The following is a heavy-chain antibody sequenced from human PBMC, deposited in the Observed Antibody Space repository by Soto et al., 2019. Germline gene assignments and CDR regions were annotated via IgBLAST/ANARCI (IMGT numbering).Heavy chain of an antibody. CDR2: SNGDGSTT. CDR3: ARAEDSDILTGFFDY. Sequence: GWSLRLSCAASGFTFSRYWMHWVRQAPGKGLLWVSRSNGDGSTTAYADSVEGRFTIARDNADNTLYLQMNSLRAEDTAVYYCARAEDSDILTGFFDYWGQGSLVTVSS. J-gene: IGHJ4*02. D-gene: IGHD3-9*01. V-gene: IGHV3-74*01. CDR1: GFTFSRYW.